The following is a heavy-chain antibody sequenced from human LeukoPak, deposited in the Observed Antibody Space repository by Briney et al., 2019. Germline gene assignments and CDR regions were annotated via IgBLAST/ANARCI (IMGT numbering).Heavy chain of an antibody. CDR1: GFTFSSYS. J-gene: IGHJ4*02. D-gene: IGHD2-2*01. CDR2: ISSSSSYI. V-gene: IGHV3-21*01. Sequence: GGSLRLSCAASGFTFSSYSMNWVRQAPGKGLEWVSSISSSSSYIHYADSVKGRFTISRDNAKNSLYLQMNSLRAEDTAVYYCARESGEGPAAMTVTIYWGQGTLVTVSS. CDR3: ARESGEGPAAMTVTIY.